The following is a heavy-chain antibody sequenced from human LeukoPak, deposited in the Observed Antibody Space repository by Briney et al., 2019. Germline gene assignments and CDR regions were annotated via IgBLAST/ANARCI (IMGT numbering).Heavy chain of an antibody. V-gene: IGHV4-4*07. D-gene: IGHD6-19*01. CDR2: IYTSGST. CDR3: ASSIAVAGTDY. CDR1: GGSISSYY. J-gene: IGHJ4*02. Sequence: PSETLSLTCTVSGGSISSYYWSWIREPAGKGLEWIGRIYTSGSTNYNPSLKSRVTMSVDTSKNQFSLKLSSVTAADTAVYYCASSIAVAGTDYWGQGTLVTVSS.